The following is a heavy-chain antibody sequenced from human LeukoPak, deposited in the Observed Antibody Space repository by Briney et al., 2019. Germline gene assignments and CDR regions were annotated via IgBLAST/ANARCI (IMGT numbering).Heavy chain of an antibody. CDR1: GFTFSSFS. J-gene: IGHJ4*02. Sequence: PGGSLRLSCVASGFTFSSFSMNWVRQAPGKGLEWISYISASSSTMYYADSVKGRFTISRDNAKNSLSLQINSLRDEDTAVFYCARDAGTGYFDHWGQGTLVTVSS. V-gene: IGHV3-48*02. D-gene: IGHD1-1*01. CDR3: ARDAGTGYFDH. CDR2: ISASSSTM.